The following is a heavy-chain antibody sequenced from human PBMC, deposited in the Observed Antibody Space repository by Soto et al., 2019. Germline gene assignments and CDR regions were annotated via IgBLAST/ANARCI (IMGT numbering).Heavy chain of an antibody. J-gene: IGHJ4*02. V-gene: IGHV3-48*01. D-gene: IGHD5-12*01. CDR3: ARAGEYSGYTSFEY. CDR1: GFTFSSYS. Sequence: GGSLRLSCAASGFTFSSYSMNWVRQAPGKGLEWVSYISSSSSTIYYADSVKGRFTISRDNAKNSLYLQMNSLRAEDTAVYYCARAGEYSGYTSFEYWGQGTLVTVSS. CDR2: ISSSSSTI.